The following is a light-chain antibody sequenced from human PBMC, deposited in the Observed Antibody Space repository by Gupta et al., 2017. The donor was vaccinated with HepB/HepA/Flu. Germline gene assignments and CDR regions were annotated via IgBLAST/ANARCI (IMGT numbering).Light chain of an antibody. CDR1: QDISNY. J-gene: IGKJ4*01. CDR3: QQYDTLLT. V-gene: IGKV1-33*01. Sequence: DIQMTQSPSSLSASVGDRVTITCQASQDISNYLNWYQQKPGKAPKLLIYDASKGETGVPSRFSGSGSGTDFTFTSSSRQAEDIAKYYWQQYDTLLTFGGGTKVEIK. CDR2: DAS.